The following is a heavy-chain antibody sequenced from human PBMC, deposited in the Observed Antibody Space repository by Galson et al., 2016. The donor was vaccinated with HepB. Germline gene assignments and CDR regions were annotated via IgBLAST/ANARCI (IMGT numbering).Heavy chain of an antibody. V-gene: IGHV3-23*01. Sequence: SLRLSCAASGITFSTYVTSWVRQAPGKGLEWVSGISGDGHSTYYADSVKGRFTISRDNAKNSLYLQMNSLRDEDTAVYYCVKGAGTIDYWGQGTLVTVSS. CDR3: VKGAGTIDY. J-gene: IGHJ4*02. CDR1: GITFSTYV. D-gene: IGHD6-19*01. CDR2: ISGDGHST.